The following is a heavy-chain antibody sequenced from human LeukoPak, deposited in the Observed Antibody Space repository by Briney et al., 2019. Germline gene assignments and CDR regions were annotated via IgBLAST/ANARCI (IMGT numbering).Heavy chain of an antibody. D-gene: IGHD2-21*02. Sequence: GASVKVSCKASGGTFSSYAISWVRQAPGQGLEWMGGIIPIFGTANYAQKFQGRVTMTADKSTSTAYMELSSLRSEDTAVYYCARSRAYCGGDCFPSYMHLWGKGPTVPVSS. CDR1: GGTFSSYA. CDR2: IIPIFGTA. CDR3: ARSRAYCGGDCFPSYMHL. V-gene: IGHV1-69*06. J-gene: IGHJ6*04.